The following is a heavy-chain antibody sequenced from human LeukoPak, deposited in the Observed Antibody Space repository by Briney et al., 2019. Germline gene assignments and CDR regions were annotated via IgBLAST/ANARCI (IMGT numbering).Heavy chain of an antibody. CDR3: ATINFRPY. Sequence: PGGSLRLSCEASGFSFSDYYMSWIRQRPGKGLEWIAYIRSGATTIYYADSVKGRFTISRDDAKNSLFLQMNSLRAEDTAIYYCATINFRPYWGQGTLVTVSS. V-gene: IGHV3-11*01. J-gene: IGHJ4*02. CDR2: IRSGATTI. D-gene: IGHD1-1*01. CDR1: GFSFSDYY.